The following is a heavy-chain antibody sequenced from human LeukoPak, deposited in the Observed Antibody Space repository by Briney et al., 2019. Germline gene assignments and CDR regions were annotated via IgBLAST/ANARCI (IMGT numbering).Heavy chain of an antibody. CDR1: GGSISSYY. D-gene: IGHD5-24*01. CDR3: ARNGYMGYNWFDP. Sequence: KPSETLSLTCTVSGGSISSYYWSWIRQPPGKGLEWIGYIYYSGSTNYNPSLKSRVTISVDTSKNQFSLKLGSVTAADTAVYYCARNGYMGYNWFDPWGQGTLVTVSS. V-gene: IGHV4-59*08. CDR2: IYYSGST. J-gene: IGHJ5*02.